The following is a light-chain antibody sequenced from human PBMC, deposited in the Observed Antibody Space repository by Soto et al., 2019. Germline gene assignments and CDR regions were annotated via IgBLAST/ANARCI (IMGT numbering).Light chain of an antibody. CDR3: QQYDYWPYT. Sequence: EIVMTQSPATLSVSPGERATLSCGASQSVSSKLAWYQQKPGQAPRLLIYGASTRATGIPARFSGSGSGTEFTLTISSLQSEDFAVYYCQQYDYWPYTFGQGTKLEIK. CDR2: GAS. J-gene: IGKJ2*01. V-gene: IGKV3-15*01. CDR1: QSVSSK.